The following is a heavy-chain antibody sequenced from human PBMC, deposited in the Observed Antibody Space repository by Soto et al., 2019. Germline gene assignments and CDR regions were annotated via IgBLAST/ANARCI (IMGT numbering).Heavy chain of an antibody. J-gene: IGHJ4*02. CDR1: GVTLSSYC. CDR3: AKDMRLVIGYYFDY. V-gene: IGHV3-30*18. Sequence: LTLTCAASGVTLSSYCMHWVRQAPGKGLEWVAVISYDGSNKYYADSVKGRFTISRDNSKNTLYLQMNSLRAEDTAVYYCAKDMRLVIGYYFDYWGQGTLVPVSS. D-gene: IGHD3-9*01. CDR2: ISYDGSNK.